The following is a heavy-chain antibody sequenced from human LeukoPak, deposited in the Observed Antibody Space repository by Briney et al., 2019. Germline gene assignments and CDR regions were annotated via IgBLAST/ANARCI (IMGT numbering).Heavy chain of an antibody. Sequence: SETLSLTCTVSGGSISGYFWSWIRQPPGKGLEWIGHIYYSGSTTYNPSLKSRVTISVDTSKNRFSLKLSSVTAADTAVYYCARDKSADYWSQGTLITVSS. V-gene: IGHV4-59*01. CDR2: IYYSGST. CDR1: GGSISGYF. CDR3: ARDKSADY. J-gene: IGHJ4*02.